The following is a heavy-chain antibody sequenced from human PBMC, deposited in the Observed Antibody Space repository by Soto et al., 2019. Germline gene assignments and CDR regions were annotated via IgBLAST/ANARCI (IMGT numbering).Heavy chain of an antibody. CDR2: ISWDSAGI. J-gene: IGHJ4*02. CDR3: VRSLDSTGYYPDY. D-gene: IGHD3-9*01. Sequence: EVQLVESGGGLVQPGRSLRLSCATSGFTFDHFAMHWGRQAPGKGLEWVASISWDSAGIDYWDSVRGRFTISRDNVNSSLYLQMNSMTDEDTAVYYCVRSLDSTGYYPDYCGRGTLVTVSS. V-gene: IGHV3-9*01. CDR1: GFTFDHFA.